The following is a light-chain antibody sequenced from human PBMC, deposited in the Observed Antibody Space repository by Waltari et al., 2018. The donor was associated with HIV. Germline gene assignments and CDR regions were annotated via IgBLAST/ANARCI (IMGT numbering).Light chain of an antibody. Sequence: SYEVTQPPSVAVSPGQTASITCSGYELGDKYTCWYQQKPGQSHLLVIYQDNKRPSGIPERCSGSSSGHTATLTISGTRPVDEADYYCQAWGSSTSGVFGRGTKLTVL. CDR3: QAWGSSTSGV. J-gene: IGLJ2*01. V-gene: IGLV3-1*01. CDR2: QDN. CDR1: ELGDKY.